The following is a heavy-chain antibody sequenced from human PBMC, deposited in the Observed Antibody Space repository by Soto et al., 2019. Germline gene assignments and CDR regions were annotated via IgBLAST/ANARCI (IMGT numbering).Heavy chain of an antibody. Sequence: AVQVSCKASGDTFTRYYLNWVRQAPGQGLEWLGVINPHGGSTKYAQKFQGRVTMTRDTSRSTVYMELRSLRSDDTAIYYCARSSGGNFGIIIEGSNWFDPWGQGTLVTVSS. D-gene: IGHD3-3*01. CDR3: ARSSGGNFGIIIEGSNWFDP. CDR1: GDTFTRYY. CDR2: INPHGGST. V-gene: IGHV1-46*01. J-gene: IGHJ5*02.